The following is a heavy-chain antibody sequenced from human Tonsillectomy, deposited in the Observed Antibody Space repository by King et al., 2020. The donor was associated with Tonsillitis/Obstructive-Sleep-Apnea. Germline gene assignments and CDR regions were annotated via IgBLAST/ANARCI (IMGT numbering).Heavy chain of an antibody. V-gene: IGHV3-7*03. J-gene: IGHJ3*02. D-gene: IGHD3-22*01. CDR3: ARGDYYDSSGYYNDAFDI. Sequence: VQLVESGGGLVQPGGSLRLSCAASGFTFSNYWMSWVRQGPGKGLEWVANIKQDGSVKFYVDSVKGRFTISRDNAKNSLYLQMNSLRAEDTAVYYCARGDYYDSSGYYNDAFDIWGQGTMVTVSS. CDR2: IKQDGSVK. CDR1: GFTFSNYW.